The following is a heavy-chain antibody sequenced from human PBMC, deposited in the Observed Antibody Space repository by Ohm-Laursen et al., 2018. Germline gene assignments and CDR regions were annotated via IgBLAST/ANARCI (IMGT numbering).Heavy chain of an antibody. CDR1: GFTFSDYS. CDR2: ISSSSSTI. V-gene: IGHV3-48*01. Sequence: SLRLSCTASGFTFSDYSMNWVRQAPGKGLEWVSYISSSSSTIYYADSVKGRFTISRGNAKNSLYLQMNSLRAEDTAVYYCARDSVGDFWGQGTLVTVSS. CDR3: ARDSVGDF. J-gene: IGHJ4*02. D-gene: IGHD1-26*01.